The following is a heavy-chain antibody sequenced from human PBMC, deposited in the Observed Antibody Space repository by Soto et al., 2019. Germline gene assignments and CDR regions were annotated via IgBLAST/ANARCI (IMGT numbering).Heavy chain of an antibody. CDR1: GYIFTSYF. D-gene: IGHD3-9*01. V-gene: IGHV1-46*01. CDR3: AKDRHPDGIWTFDF. Sequence: ASVKVSCKASGYIFTSYFVHWVRQAPGQGLEWVGIINPNIGSTTYAQKFQGRVAMTRDTSTSIFYMELSSLTSEDTAIYYCAKDRHPDGIWTFDFWRQGTLVTVSS. CDR2: INPNIGST. J-gene: IGHJ4*02.